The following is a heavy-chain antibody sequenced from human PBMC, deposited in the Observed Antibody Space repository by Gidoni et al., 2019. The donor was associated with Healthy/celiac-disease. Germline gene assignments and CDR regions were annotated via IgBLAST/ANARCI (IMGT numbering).Heavy chain of an antibody. CDR1: GGSFSGYY. V-gene: IGHV4-34*01. CDR2: INHSGST. D-gene: IGHD4-17*01. J-gene: IGHJ4*02. Sequence: QVQLQQWGAGLLKPSETLSLTFAVHGGSFSGYYWSWIRHPPGKGLEWIGEINHSGSTNYNPSLKSRVTISVDTSKNQFSLKLSSVTAADTAVYYCARSGDDYGGNYFDYWGQGTLVTVSS. CDR3: ARSGDDYGGNYFDY.